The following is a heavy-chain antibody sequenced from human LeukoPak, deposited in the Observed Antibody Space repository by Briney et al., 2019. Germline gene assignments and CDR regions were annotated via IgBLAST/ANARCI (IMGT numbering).Heavy chain of an antibody. V-gene: IGHV3-30*04. D-gene: IGHD3-10*01. CDR3: ASLYGSGSYSTSDYFDY. CDR1: GFTFSSYA. CDR2: ISYDGSNK. J-gene: IGHJ4*02. Sequence: PGGSLRLSCAASGFTFSSYAMHWVRQAPGKGLEWVAVISYDGSNKYYADSVKGRFTISRDNSKNTLYLQMNSLRAEDTAVYYCASLYGSGSYSTSDYFDYWGQGTLVTVSS.